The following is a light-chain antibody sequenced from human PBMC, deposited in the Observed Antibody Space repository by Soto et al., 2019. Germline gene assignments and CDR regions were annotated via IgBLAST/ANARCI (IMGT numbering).Light chain of an antibody. Sequence: EIVLTQSPATLSLSPGESATLSCRASRSVSNYLAWYQQKPGQAPRLLIYDASSRPTDIPARFSGSGSGTDFTLTISSLEPEDFALYYRQQRSNWPITFGQGTRLEI. V-gene: IGKV3-11*01. J-gene: IGKJ5*01. CDR2: DAS. CDR3: QQRSNWPIT. CDR1: RSVSNY.